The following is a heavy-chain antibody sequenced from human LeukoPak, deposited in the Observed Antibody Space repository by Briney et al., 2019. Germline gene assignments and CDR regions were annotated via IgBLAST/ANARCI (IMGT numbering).Heavy chain of an antibody. CDR2: IYYSGST. Sequence: SETLSLTCTVSGGSISSYYWSWIRQPPGKGLEWIGYIYYSGSTKYNPSLKSRVTISVDTSKNQFSLKLSSVTAADTAVYYRARATPHYDILTGYYPNWFDPWGQGTLVTVSS. CDR1: GGSISSYY. CDR3: ARATPHYDILTGYYPNWFDP. D-gene: IGHD3-9*01. J-gene: IGHJ5*02. V-gene: IGHV4-59*01.